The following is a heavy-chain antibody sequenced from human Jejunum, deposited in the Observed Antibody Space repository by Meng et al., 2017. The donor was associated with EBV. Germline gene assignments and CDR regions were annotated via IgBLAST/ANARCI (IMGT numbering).Heavy chain of an antibody. J-gene: IGHJ2*01. CDR1: AYTFAGYY. V-gene: IGHV1-2*06. Sequence: QPVQSGAEVKQPGPSVKVSCTASAYTFAGYYMHWVRQAPGQGLEWMGRINPNSGGANYAQKFQGRVTMTRDTSISTAYMELSRLRSDDTAVYYCAREGLVGDLRYFDLWGRGTLVTVSS. D-gene: IGHD3-16*01. CDR3: AREGLVGDLRYFDL. CDR2: INPNSGGA.